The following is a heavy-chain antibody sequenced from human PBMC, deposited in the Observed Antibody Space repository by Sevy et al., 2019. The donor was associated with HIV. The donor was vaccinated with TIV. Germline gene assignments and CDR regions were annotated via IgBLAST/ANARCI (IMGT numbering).Heavy chain of an antibody. Sequence: GVSLRLSCAASGFTFSSYAMHWVRQAPGKGLEWVAVISYDGSNKYYADSVKGRFTISRDNSKNTLYLQMNSLRAEDTAVYYCARDHIPNRNDVFGSGSGLHYWGQGTLVTVSS. J-gene: IGHJ4*02. V-gene: IGHV3-30*04. CDR2: ISYDGSNK. CDR1: GFTFSSYA. CDR3: ARDHIPNRNDVFGSGSGLHY. D-gene: IGHD1-1*01.